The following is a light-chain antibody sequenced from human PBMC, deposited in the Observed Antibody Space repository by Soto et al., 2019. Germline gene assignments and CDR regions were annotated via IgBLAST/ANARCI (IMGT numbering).Light chain of an antibody. CDR1: SSDVGGYNY. J-gene: IGLJ1*01. V-gene: IGLV2-14*01. CDR3: SSYTSSTTYV. Sequence: QSVVTQPASLSASPGQSIAISCTGTSSDVGGYNYVSWYQQHPGKTPKLMIYDVSNRPSGVSNRFSGSKSGNTASLTISGLQAEDEDDYSCSSYTSSTTYVFGPGT. CDR2: DVS.